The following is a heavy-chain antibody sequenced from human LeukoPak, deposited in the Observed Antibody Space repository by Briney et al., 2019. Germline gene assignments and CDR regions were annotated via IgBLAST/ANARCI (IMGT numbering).Heavy chain of an antibody. CDR3: AKVWVISYYGSGSSIDY. V-gene: IGHV3-23*01. CDR1: GFTVSSNY. CDR2: ISGSGGST. D-gene: IGHD3-10*01. Sequence: PGGSLRLSCAASGFTVSSNYMSWVRQAPGKGLEWVSAISGSGGSTYYADSVKGRFTISRDNSKNTLYLQMNSLRAEDTAVYYCAKVWVISYYGSGSSIDYWGQGTLVTVSS. J-gene: IGHJ4*02.